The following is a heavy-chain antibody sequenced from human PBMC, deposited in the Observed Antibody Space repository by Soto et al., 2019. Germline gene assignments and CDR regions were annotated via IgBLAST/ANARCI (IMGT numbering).Heavy chain of an antibody. CDR1: GFTFSYHA. CDR2: ISYDGDNK. CDR3: ARGTTTSAFSAMDV. D-gene: IGHD1-1*01. J-gene: IGHJ6*02. V-gene: IGHV3-30-3*01. Sequence: QGQLVESGGGVVQPGRSLRLSCSASGFTFSYHALNWVRQAPGKGLEWVAVISYDGDNKYIAESVKGRFTISRDNSKNTVSLQMNSLRTEATAMYFCARGTTTSAFSAMDVWGQGTTVTVSS.